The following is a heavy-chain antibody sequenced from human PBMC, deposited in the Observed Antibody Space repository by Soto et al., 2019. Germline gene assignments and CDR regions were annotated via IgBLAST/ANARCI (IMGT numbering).Heavy chain of an antibody. D-gene: IGHD5-18*01. CDR3: ARASNKRGYSYGPDY. Sequence: PSDTLSLTFDFPVDTICIRGYTWAWIRQPPGKALEWIGHTYHSGNPYYNPSLKSRVIISVDRSKNQFSLKVRSVTAADTAVYYCARASNKRGYSYGPDYWGRG. CDR1: VDTICIRGYT. V-gene: IGHV4-30-2*01. CDR2: TYHSGNP. J-gene: IGHJ4*02.